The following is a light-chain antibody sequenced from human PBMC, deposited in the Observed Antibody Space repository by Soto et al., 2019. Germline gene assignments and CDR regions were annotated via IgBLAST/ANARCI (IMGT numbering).Light chain of an antibody. V-gene: IGLV1-51*01. CDR2: DNN. J-gene: IGLJ2*01. CDR1: SSDIEDNY. CDR3: GAWDSSLSAEV. Sequence: QSVLTQPPSVSAAPGQKVTISCSGSSSDIEDNYVSWYQHLPGTAPKLLIYDNNKRPSGIPDRFSGSKSGTSATLGITGLQTGDEADYYCGAWDSSLSAEVFGEGTKLTVL.